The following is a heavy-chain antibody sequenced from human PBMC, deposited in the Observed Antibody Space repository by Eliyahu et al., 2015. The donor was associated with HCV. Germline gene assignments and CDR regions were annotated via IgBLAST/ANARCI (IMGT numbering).Heavy chain of an antibody. J-gene: IGHJ3*01. CDR1: GGSFSGSQ. CDR3: GRRFSNSDGRGAFDL. V-gene: IGHV4-34*01. CDR2: INHRGYT. Sequence: QVQLQQWGAGLLKPSETLPXTCAVYGGSFSGSQWTWIRQPPGKGLEWIGEINHRGYTIYNPSLKSRLSMSVDTSKNQFSLELSSVTAADTAVYYCGRRFSNSDGRGAFDLWGQGTMVTVSS. D-gene: IGHD3-3*02.